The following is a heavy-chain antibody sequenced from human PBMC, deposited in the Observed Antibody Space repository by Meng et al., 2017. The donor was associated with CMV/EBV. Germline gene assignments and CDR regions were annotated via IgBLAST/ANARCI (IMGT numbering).Heavy chain of an antibody. V-gene: IGHV3-30*02. J-gene: IGHJ6*02. D-gene: IGHD1-26*01. Sequence: GESLKISCAASGFTFSSYGMHWVRQAPGKGLEWVAFIRYDGSNKYYADSVKGRFTISRDNSKNTLYLQMNSLRAEDTAVCYCAKGKGSRLYGMDVWGQGTTVTVSS. CDR1: GFTFSSYG. CDR2: IRYDGSNK. CDR3: AKGKGSRLYGMDV.